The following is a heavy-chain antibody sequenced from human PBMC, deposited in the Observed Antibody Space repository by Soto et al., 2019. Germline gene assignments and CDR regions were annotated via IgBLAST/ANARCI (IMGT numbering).Heavy chain of an antibody. CDR3: ARELGYCSGGSCSGPHYYYYYGMDV. CDR2: IYYSGST. CDR1: GGSISSYY. J-gene: IGHJ6*02. Sequence: PSETLSLTCTVSGGSISSYYWSWIRQPPGKGLEWIGYIYYSGSTNYNPSLKSRVTISVDTSKNQFSLKLSSVTAADTAVYYCARELGYCSGGSCSGPHYYYYYGMDVWGQGTTVTVSS. D-gene: IGHD2-15*01. V-gene: IGHV4-59*01.